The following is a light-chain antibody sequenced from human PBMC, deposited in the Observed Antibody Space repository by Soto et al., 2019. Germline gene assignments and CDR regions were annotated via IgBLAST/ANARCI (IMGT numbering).Light chain of an antibody. CDR2: GNS. V-gene: IGLV1-40*01. Sequence: QAVVTQPPSVSGAPGQRVTISCTGSSSNIGAGYAVHWYQQLPGTTPKLLIYGNSNRPSGVPDRFSGSKPGTSASLAITGLQAEDEADYYCHSYDSSLSGSRVFGGGTKLTVL. CDR3: HSYDSSLSGSRV. J-gene: IGLJ2*01. CDR1: SSNIGAGYA.